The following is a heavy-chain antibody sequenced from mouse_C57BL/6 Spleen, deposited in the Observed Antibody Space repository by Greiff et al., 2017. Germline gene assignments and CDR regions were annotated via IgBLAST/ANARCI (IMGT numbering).Heavy chain of an antibody. CDR1: GYTFPSSW. J-gene: IGHJ2*01. CDR2: INPSNGGT. Sequence: QFQLQQPGTALVPPGASVKLSCTASGYTFPSSWMHWVKQRPGQGLEWIGKINPSNGGTNYTEKFTSKATLTVDNSSSTAYMQLSSLTSEDSAVYYCARDGVCYWGQGTTLTVSS. V-gene: IGHV1-53*01. CDR3: ARDGVCY.